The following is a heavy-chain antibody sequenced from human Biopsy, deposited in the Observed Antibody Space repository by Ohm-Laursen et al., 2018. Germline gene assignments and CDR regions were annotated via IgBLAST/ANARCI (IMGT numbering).Heavy chain of an antibody. CDR2: IYNTETT. V-gene: IGHV4-39*01. CDR1: GGSISSSTTYY. Sequence: GTLSLTWTVSGGSISSSTTYYWAWLRQPPGKELEWIGSIYNTETTFYNPSLKSRVTISVDTSTNQFSLKVSSVTAADTALYFCARHPTGFWFDPWGHGTLVTVSS. CDR3: ARHPTGFWFDP. J-gene: IGHJ5*02.